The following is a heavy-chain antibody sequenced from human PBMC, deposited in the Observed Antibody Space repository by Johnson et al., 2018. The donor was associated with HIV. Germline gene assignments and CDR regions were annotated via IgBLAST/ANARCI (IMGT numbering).Heavy chain of an antibody. Sequence: QVQLVESGGGVVQPGGSLRLSCAASGFTFSSYGMHWVRQAPGKGLEWVAFIRYDGRNKYYADSVKGRFPISRDNSKNTLYLQMNSLTAEDTAVYYCAKDEYYDSSGYAEAFDIWGQGTMVTVSS. CDR1: GFTFSSYG. D-gene: IGHD3-22*01. CDR3: AKDEYYDSSGYAEAFDI. V-gene: IGHV3-30*02. CDR2: IRYDGRNK. J-gene: IGHJ3*02.